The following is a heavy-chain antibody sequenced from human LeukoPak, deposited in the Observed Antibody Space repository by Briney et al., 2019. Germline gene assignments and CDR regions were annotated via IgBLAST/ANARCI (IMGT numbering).Heavy chain of an antibody. D-gene: IGHD5-12*01. V-gene: IGHV1-8*03. CDR3: ARGVATSGAFDI. CDR2: MNPNSGNT. CDR1: GYTFTSYD. J-gene: IGHJ3*02. Sequence: ASVKVSCKAPGYTFTSYDINWVRQATGQGLEWMGWMNPNSGNTGYAQKFQGRVTITRNTSISTAYMELSSLRSEDTAVYYCARGVATSGAFDIWGQGTMVTVSS.